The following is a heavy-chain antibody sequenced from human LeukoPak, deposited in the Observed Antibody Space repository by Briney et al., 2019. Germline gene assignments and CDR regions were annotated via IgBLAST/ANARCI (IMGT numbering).Heavy chain of an antibody. CDR2: IIPTLGIA. J-gene: IGHJ5*02. CDR1: GGTSSSYA. CDR3: ARGRDGAAGNWFDP. Sequence: GASVKVSCKASGGTSSSYAISWVRQAPGQGLEWMGRIIPTLGIANYAQKFQGRVTITADKSTSTAYMELSSLRSEDTAVYYCARGRDGAAGNWFDPWGQGTLVTVSS. V-gene: IGHV1-69*04. D-gene: IGHD3-10*01.